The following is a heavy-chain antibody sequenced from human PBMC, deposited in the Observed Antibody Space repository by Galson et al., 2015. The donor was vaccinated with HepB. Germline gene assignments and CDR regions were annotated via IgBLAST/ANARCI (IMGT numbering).Heavy chain of an antibody. D-gene: IGHD1/OR15-1a*01. CDR2: INPDSGGT. CDR3: AREGRGVTEQLFYYYMDV. Sequence: SVKVSCKASGYTFSGFYIHWVRQAPGQGLKWMGWINPDSGGTNYVQNFQGRVSMTWDTSISTAYLELSRLRSDDTAVYYCAREGRGVTEQLFYYYMDVWGKGTTVTVSS. J-gene: IGHJ6*03. CDR1: GYTFSGFY. V-gene: IGHV1-2*02.